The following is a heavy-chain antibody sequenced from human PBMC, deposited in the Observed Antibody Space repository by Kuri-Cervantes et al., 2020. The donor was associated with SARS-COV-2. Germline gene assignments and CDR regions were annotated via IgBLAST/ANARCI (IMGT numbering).Heavy chain of an antibody. J-gene: IGHJ6*02. Sequence: SETLSLTCTVSGGSISSGRYYWNWIRQPAGKGLQWIGRIYTGGSTSYSPSLRHRVTISMDTSKNQFSLRLSSVTAADTAVYYCARDHLYYYGMDVWGQGTTVTRSS. V-gene: IGHV4-61*02. CDR2: IYTGGST. CDR3: ARDHLYYYGMDV. CDR1: GGSISSGRYY.